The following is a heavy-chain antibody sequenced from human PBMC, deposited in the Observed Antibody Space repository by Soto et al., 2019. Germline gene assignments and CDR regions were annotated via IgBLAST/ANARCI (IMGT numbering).Heavy chain of an antibody. CDR2: IYSCGST. D-gene: IGHD6-19*01. CDR1: GFTVSSDY. J-gene: IGHJ5*02. V-gene: IGHV3-66*03. CDR3: ARDGSSGLNWFDP. Sequence: GGSLSLSCAASGFTVSSDYMSWVRQAPGKGLEWVSVIYSCGSTYYADSVKGRFTISRDNSKNTLYLQMNSLRAEDTAVYYCARDGSSGLNWFDPWGQGTMVTVSS.